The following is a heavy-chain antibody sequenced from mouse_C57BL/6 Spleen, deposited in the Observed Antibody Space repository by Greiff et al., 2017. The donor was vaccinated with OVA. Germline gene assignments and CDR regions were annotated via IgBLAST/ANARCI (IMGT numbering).Heavy chain of an antibody. CDR2: IWSGGST. V-gene: IGHV2-2*01. D-gene: IGHD1-1*01. J-gene: IGHJ4*01. Sequence: QVHVKQSGPGLVQPSQSLSITCTVSGFSLTSYGVHWVRQSPGKGLEWLGVIWSGGSTDYNAAFISRLSISKDNSKSQVFFKMNRLQADDTAIYYCARINYYGSSYGNYYAMDYWGQGTSVTVSS. CDR3: ARINYYGSSYGNYYAMDY. CDR1: GFSLTSYG.